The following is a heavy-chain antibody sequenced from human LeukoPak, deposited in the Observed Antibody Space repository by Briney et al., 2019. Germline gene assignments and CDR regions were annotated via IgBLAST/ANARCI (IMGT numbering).Heavy chain of an antibody. D-gene: IGHD1-1*01. V-gene: IGHV4-59*12. CDR1: GASIGSYY. J-gene: IGHJ4*02. Sequence: SETLSLTCTVSGASIGSYYWSWIRQPPGKGLEGIAYVHYSARTNYNPSLKSRVSISVDTSKKQFSLNLSSVTAADTAVYYCARRGHSWNDFDSWGQGTLVTVSS. CDR2: VHYSART. CDR3: ARRGHSWNDFDS.